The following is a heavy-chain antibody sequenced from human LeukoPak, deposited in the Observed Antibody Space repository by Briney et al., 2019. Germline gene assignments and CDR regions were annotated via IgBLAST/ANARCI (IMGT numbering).Heavy chain of an antibody. Sequence: GGSLRLSCAASGFTFSSYAMHWVRQAPGKGLEWVAVISYDGSNKYYADSVTGRFTVPRDNSKNTLYLQMNSLRAEDTAVYYCARDSDYYYGMDVWGKGTTVTVSS. CDR3: ARDSDYYYGMDV. CDR2: ISYDGSNK. CDR1: GFTFSSYA. V-gene: IGHV3-30*04. J-gene: IGHJ6*04.